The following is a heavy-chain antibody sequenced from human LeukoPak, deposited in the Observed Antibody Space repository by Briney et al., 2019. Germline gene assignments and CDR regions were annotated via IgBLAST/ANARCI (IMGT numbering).Heavy chain of an antibody. CDR3: SRDSGKKDDY. CDR1: GFTFSNYW. V-gene: IGHV3-7*01. CDR2: ISEDGSEK. D-gene: IGHD3-10*01. J-gene: IGHJ4*02. Sequence: GGSLRLSCAASGFTFSNYWMTWVRQAPGKGLEWVANISEDGSEKHYMESVKGRFTISRDNAKNSLYLQMNSLRAEDTGVYYCSRDSGKKDDYWGQGTLVTVS.